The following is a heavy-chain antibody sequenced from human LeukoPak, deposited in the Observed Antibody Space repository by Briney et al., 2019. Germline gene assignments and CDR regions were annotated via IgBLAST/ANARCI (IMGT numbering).Heavy chain of an antibody. V-gene: IGHV1-2*02. CDR2: INPNSGGT. Sequence: ASVKVSCKASGYTFTGYYMHWVRQAPGQGLEWMGWINPNSGGTNYAQKFQGRVTMTRDTSINTAYMELSRLTSDDTAVYYCAKRRGLELTYYYHMDVWGKGTTVTVSS. CDR3: AKRRGLELTYYYHMDV. CDR1: GYTFTGYY. D-gene: IGHD1-7*01. J-gene: IGHJ6*03.